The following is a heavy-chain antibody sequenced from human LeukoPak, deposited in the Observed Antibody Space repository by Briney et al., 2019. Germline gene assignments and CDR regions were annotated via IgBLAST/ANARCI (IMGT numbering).Heavy chain of an antibody. CDR2: ICGSGGST. V-gene: IGHV3-23*01. CDR1: GFSFSSYG. CDR3: AREGLATVTTRSIPGAFDI. J-gene: IGHJ3*02. D-gene: IGHD4-17*01. Sequence: GGSLRLSCAASGFSFSSYGMSWVRQAPGKGLEWVSAICGSGGSTYYADSVRGRFTISRDNSKNTLYLQMNSLRAEDTAVYYCAREGLATVTTRSIPGAFDIWGQPTMVTLPS.